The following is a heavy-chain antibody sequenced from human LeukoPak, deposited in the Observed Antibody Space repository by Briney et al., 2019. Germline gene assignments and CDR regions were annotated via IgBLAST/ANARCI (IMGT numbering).Heavy chain of an antibody. Sequence: SETLSLTCTVSGGSISSGGYYWSWIRQHPGKGLEWIGCIYYSGNTYYNPSLKSRVTISVDTSKNQFSLKLSSVTAADTAVYYCAREREPTEGITQWGQGTLVTVSS. CDR3: AREREPTEGITQ. J-gene: IGHJ4*02. CDR1: GGSISSGGYY. D-gene: IGHD3-10*01. V-gene: IGHV4-31*03. CDR2: IYYSGNT.